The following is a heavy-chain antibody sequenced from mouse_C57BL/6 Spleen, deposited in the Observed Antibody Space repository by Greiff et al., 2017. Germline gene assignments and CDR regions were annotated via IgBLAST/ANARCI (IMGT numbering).Heavy chain of an antibody. Sequence: EVKLMESGGDLVKPGGSLKLSCAASGFTFSSYGMSWVRQTPDKRLEWVATISSGGSYTYYPDSVKGRFTISRDNAKNTLYLQMSSLKSEDTAMYYCARGDSHGAMDYWGQGTSVTVSS. J-gene: IGHJ4*01. D-gene: IGHD2-12*01. V-gene: IGHV5-6*02. CDR1: GFTFSSYG. CDR2: ISSGGSYT. CDR3: ARGDSHGAMDY.